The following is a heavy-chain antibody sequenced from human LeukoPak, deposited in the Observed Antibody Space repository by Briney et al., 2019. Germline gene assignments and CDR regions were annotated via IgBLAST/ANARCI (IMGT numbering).Heavy chain of an antibody. CDR1: GFTFSAYY. D-gene: IGHD2-15*01. CDR2: ISSSSSYT. Sequence: PGGSLRLSCAASGFTFSAYYMSWIRQAPGKGLEWVSYISSSSSYTNYADSVKGRFTISRDNAKNSLYLQMNSLRAEDTAVYYCARALERSGYCSGGSCYGYWGQGTLVTVSS. CDR3: ARALERSGYCSGGSCYGY. J-gene: IGHJ4*02. V-gene: IGHV3-11*06.